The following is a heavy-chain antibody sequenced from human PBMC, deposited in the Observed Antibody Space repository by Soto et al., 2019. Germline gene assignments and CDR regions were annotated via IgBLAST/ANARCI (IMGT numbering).Heavy chain of an antibody. CDR3: ARDSGDRPMARSNYYSSEELED. CDR1: GYTLTSYG. D-gene: IGHD3-10*01. J-gene: IGHJ4*02. CDR2: ISAYNGNT. V-gene: IGHV1-18*01. Sequence: ASVKVSCKASGYTLTSYGISWVRQAPGEGLEWMGWISAYNGNTNYAQKLQGRVTMTTDTSTSTAYMELRSLRSDDTAVYYCARDSGDRPMARSNYYSSEELEDRGEGPLVSVS.